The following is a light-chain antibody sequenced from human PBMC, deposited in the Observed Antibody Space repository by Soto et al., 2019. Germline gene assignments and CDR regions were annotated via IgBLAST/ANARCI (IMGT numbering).Light chain of an antibody. CDR2: DAS. V-gene: IGKV3-15*01. CDR1: QSVSSN. CDR3: QQYGNWPPDT. Sequence: EIVMTQSPATLSVSPGERATLCCRASQSVSSNLAWYQQKPGQPPRLLIYDASTRATGVPARFGGSGSGTEFTLTISGLQSEDFAVYYCQQYGNWPPDTFGQGTKVDI. J-gene: IGKJ2*01.